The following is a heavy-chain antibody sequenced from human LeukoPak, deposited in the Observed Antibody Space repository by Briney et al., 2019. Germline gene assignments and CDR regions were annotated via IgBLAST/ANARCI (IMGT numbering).Heavy chain of an antibody. V-gene: IGHV4-61*02. Sequence: SQTLSLTCTVSGGSISSGSHYWSWTRQPAGKGLEWIGRIHSSGTTNYNPSLKSRVTISVDTSKNQFSLKLYSVTAADTAVYYCARGWFDPWGQGTLVTVSS. CDR2: IHSSGTT. J-gene: IGHJ5*02. CDR1: GGSISSGSHY. CDR3: ARGWFDP.